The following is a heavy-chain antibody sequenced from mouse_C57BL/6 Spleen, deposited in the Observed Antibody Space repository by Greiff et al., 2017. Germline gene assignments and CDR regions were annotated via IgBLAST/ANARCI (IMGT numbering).Heavy chain of an antibody. J-gene: IGHJ2*01. CDR1: GYAFSSSW. CDR2: IYPGDGDT. D-gene: IGHD2-5*01. CDR3: ARIGNSNPFDY. Sequence: VQLQQSGPELVKPGASVKISCKASGYAFSSSWMNWVKLRPGKGLEWIGRIYPGDGDTNYNGKFKGKATLTADKSSSTAYMQLSSLTSEDSAVYFCARIGNSNPFDYWGQGTTRTVSS. V-gene: IGHV1-82*01.